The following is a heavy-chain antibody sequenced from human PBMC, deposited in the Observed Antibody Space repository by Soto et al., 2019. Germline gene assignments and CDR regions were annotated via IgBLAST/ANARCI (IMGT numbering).Heavy chain of an antibody. D-gene: IGHD2-15*01. J-gene: IGHJ6*03. CDR2: IYYSGST. CDR3: ARHTPPSTSFCSGGSCYFYYMDV. V-gene: IGHV4-39*01. Sequence: SETLSLTCTVSGGSISSSSYYWGWIRQPPGKGLEWIGSIYYSGSTYYNPSLKSRVTISVDTSKNQFSLKLSSVTAADTAVYYCARHTPPSTSFCSGGSCYFYYMDVWGKGTTVTVSS. CDR1: GGSISSSSYY.